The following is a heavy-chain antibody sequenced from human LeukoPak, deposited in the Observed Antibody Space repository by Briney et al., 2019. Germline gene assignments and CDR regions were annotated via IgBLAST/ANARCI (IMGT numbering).Heavy chain of an antibody. D-gene: IGHD3-9*01. Sequence: GGSLRLSCAASGFTFSSYSMNWVRQAPGKGLEWVSSISSSSSYIYYADSVKGRFTISRDNAKNSLYLQMNSLRAEDTAVYYCARTLYDILTGYEYYFDYWGQGTLVTVSS. J-gene: IGHJ4*02. V-gene: IGHV3-21*01. CDR2: ISSSSSYI. CDR1: GFTFSSYS. CDR3: ARTLYDILTGYEYYFDY.